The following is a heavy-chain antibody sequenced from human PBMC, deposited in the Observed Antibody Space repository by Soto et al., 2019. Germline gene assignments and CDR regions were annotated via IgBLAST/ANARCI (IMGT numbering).Heavy chain of an antibody. CDR2: IIPIFGTA. V-gene: IGHV1-69*12. Sequence: QVQLVQSGAEVKKPGSSVKVSCKASGGTFSSYAISWVRQAPGQGLEWMGGIIPIFGTANYAQKFQGRVTITADESTSTAYMEQSSLRSEDTAVYFCAGEEYYSSCFAIWGQGTMVTVSS. J-gene: IGHJ3*02. D-gene: IGHD3-10*01. CDR3: AGEEYYSSCFAI. CDR1: GGTFSSYA.